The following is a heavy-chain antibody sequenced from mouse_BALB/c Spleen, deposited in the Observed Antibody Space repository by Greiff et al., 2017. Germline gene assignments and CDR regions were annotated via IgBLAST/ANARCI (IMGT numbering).Heavy chain of an antibody. J-gene: IGHJ3*02. CDR1: GYAFSSSW. CDR3: ARYDYDG. D-gene: IGHD2-4*01. Sequence: QVQLQQSGPELVKPGASVKISCKASGYAFSSSWMNWVKQRPGQGLEWIGRIYPGDGDTNYNGKFKGKATLTADKSSSTAYMQLSSLTSVDSAVYFCARYDYDGWGQGTLVTVSA. V-gene: IGHV1-82*01. CDR2: IYPGDGDT.